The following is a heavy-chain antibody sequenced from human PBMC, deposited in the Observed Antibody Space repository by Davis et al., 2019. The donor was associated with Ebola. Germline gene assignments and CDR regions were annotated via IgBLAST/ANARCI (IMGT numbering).Heavy chain of an antibody. CDR3: ARPSITGTADAFDI. CDR2: IYPGDSDT. J-gene: IGHJ3*02. D-gene: IGHD1-20*01. V-gene: IGHV5-51*01. CDR1: GYNFITYW. Sequence: GEFLKISCKGSGYNFITYWIGWVRQMPGKGLEWMGIIYPGDSDTRYSPSFQGQVTISADKSISTAYLQWSSLKASDTAMYYCARPSITGTADAFDIWGQGTMVTVSS.